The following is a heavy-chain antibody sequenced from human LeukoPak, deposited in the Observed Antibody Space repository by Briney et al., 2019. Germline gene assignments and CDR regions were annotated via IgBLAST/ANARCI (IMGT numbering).Heavy chain of an antibody. CDR3: AREEGGDSSGWALDY. CDR1: GFTFSSYE. V-gene: IGHV3-48*03. CDR2: ISSGGSTI. Sequence: GGTLRLSCAASGFTFSSYEMNWVRQAPGKGLEWVSYISSGGSTIYYADSVKGRFTISRDNAKNSLYLQRNSLRAEDTAVYYCAREEGGDSSGWALDYWGQGTLVTVSS. D-gene: IGHD6-19*01. J-gene: IGHJ4*02.